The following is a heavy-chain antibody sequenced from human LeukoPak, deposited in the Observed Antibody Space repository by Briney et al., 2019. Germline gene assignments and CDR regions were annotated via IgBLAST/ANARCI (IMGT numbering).Heavy chain of an antibody. J-gene: IGHJ4*02. V-gene: IGHV3-23*01. D-gene: IGHD3-3*01. CDR3: ASGAGILEWLSIEG. Sequence: GGSLRLSCTASGFTFGEYPMSWFRQAPGKGLEWVSAISGSGGSTYYADSVKGRFTISRDNSKNTLYLRMNSLRAEDTAVYYCASGAGILEWLSIEGWGQGTLVTVSS. CDR1: GFTFGEYP. CDR2: ISGSGGST.